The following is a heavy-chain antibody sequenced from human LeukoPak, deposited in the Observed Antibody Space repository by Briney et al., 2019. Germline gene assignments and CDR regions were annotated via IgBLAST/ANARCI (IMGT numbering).Heavy chain of an antibody. CDR3: AKGEVVTAIFPLDY. J-gene: IGHJ4*02. CDR1: GFTFCSYA. CDR2: ISGSGGPT. V-gene: IGHV3-23*01. Sequence: GGSLRLSCAASGFTFCSYAMSWVRQAPGKGLEWVSGISGSGGPTYYAHSVQGRFTISRDNSKQTLFLQTRSLRAGHAAVYYCAKGEVVTAIFPLDYWGQGTLVIVSS. D-gene: IGHD2-21*02.